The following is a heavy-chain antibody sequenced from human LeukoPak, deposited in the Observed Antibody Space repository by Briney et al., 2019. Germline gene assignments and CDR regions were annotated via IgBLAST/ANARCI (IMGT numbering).Heavy chain of an antibody. CDR1: GFTFTSNY. V-gene: IGHV3-66*02. CDR3: AREGRGLDV. D-gene: IGHD3-10*01. Sequence: GGSLRLSCAASGFTFTSNYMSWVRQAPGKGLEWLSVIWCGGGTYYSDSMKGRFTISRDNYKNTLYLQMNSLRAEDTAVYYCAREGRGLDVWGRGTTVTVSS. J-gene: IGHJ6*02. CDR2: IWCGGGT.